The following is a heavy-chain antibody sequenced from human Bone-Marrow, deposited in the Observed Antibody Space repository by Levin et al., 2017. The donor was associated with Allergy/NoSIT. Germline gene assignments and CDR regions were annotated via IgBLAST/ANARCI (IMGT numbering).Heavy chain of an antibody. V-gene: IGHV3-30*18. D-gene: IGHD1-26*01. CDR2: ISYDGSNK. CDR1: GFTFSSYG. J-gene: IGHJ4*02. CDR3: AKAYYVGKKHGPFDY. Sequence: GGSLRLSCAASGFTFSSYGMHWVRQAPGKGLEWVAVISYDGSNKYYADSVKGRFTISRDNSKNTLYLQMNSLRAEDTAVYYCAKAYYVGKKHGPFDYWGQGTLVTVSS.